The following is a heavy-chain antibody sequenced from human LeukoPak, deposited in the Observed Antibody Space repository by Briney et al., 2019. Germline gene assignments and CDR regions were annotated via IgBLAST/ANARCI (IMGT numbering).Heavy chain of an antibody. CDR1: GFTFSSYV. D-gene: IGHD4-17*01. Sequence: PGGSLRLSCAASGFTFSSYVMSWVRQAPGKGLEWVSTISGSGGSTYYADSVKGRFTISRDNSKNTLYLQMNSLRAEDTAVYYCAKDPGMTTVIDNWFDPWGQGTLVTVSS. CDR3: AKDPGMTTVIDNWFDP. V-gene: IGHV3-23*01. J-gene: IGHJ5*02. CDR2: ISGSGGST.